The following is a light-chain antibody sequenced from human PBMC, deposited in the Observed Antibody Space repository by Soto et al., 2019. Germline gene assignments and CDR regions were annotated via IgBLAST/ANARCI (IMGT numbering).Light chain of an antibody. CDR3: QQYSPLIT. J-gene: IGKJ5*01. CDR2: DAS. CDR1: QDISNY. V-gene: IGKV1-33*01. Sequence: DIQMTQSPSSLYASVGDRVTITCQASQDISNYLNWYQQKLGKAPKLLIYDASNLETGVPSRFSGSGSGTDFTFPISSLQPEDIATYYCQQYSPLITFGQGTQLEIK.